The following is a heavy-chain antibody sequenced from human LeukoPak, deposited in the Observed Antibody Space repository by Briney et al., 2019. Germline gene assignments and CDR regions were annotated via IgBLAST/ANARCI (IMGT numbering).Heavy chain of an antibody. CDR1: GFTFSSYA. J-gene: IGHJ6*02. Sequence: AGGSLRLSCAASGFTFSSYAMHWVRQAPGKGLEWVAVISYDGSNKYYADSVKGRFTISRDNSKNTLYLQMNSLRAEDTAVYYCARDIQEKYYDFWSGGGYYYYGMDVWGQGTTVTVSS. V-gene: IGHV3-30-3*01. D-gene: IGHD3-3*01. CDR3: ARDIQEKYYDFWSGGGYYYYGMDV. CDR2: ISYDGSNK.